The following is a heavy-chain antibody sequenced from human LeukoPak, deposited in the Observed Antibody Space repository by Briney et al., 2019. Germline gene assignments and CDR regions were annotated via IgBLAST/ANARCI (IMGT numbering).Heavy chain of an antibody. J-gene: IGHJ3*02. CDR2: ISFDGNNK. D-gene: IGHD5-24*01. CDR1: GITFSSFA. CDR3: AKAAFRGRDGSYAFDM. Sequence: PGGSLRLSCAASGITFSSFAMHWVRQAPGKGLEWVAVISFDGNNKYYADSVKGRYTISRDNSKNTLYVQMNSLRVEDTALYYCAKAAFRGRDGSYAFDMWGQGTMVAVSS. V-gene: IGHV3-30*18.